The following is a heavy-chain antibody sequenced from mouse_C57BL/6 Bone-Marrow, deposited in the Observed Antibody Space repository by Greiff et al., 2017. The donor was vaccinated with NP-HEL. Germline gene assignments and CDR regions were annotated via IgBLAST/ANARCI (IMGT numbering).Heavy chain of an antibody. Sequence: DVQLVDSGGDLVKPGGSLKLSCAASGFTFSSYGMSWVRQTPDKRLEWVATISSGGSYTYYPDSVKGRFTISRDNAKNTLYLQMSSLKSEDTAMYYCARQGGSSYDYWGQGTTLTVSS. V-gene: IGHV5-6*01. CDR3: ARQGGSSYDY. D-gene: IGHD1-1*01. J-gene: IGHJ2*01. CDR1: GFTFSSYG. CDR2: ISSGGSYT.